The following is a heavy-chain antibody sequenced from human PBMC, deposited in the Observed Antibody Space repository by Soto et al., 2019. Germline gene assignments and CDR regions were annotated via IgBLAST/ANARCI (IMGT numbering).Heavy chain of an antibody. V-gene: IGHV3-73*02. CDR3: TRRASSIAAPWD. Sequence: EVQLVESGGGLVQPGGSLKLSCAASGFTFSGSAMHWVRQASGKGLEWVGRIRSKANSYATAYAASVKGRFTISRDDSKNTAYLQMNSLKTEDTAVYYCTRRASSIAAPWDWGQGTLVTVSS. D-gene: IGHD6-6*01. CDR1: GFTFSGSA. J-gene: IGHJ4*02. CDR2: IRSKANSYAT.